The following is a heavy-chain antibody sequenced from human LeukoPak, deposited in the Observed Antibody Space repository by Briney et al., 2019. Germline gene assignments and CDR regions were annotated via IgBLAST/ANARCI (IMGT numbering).Heavy chain of an antibody. D-gene: IGHD4-11*01. CDR1: GGSISSYY. J-gene: IGHJ4*02. CDR3: ARDPTTVTTVFDY. V-gene: IGHV4-59*01. CDR2: IFYSGST. Sequence: SETLSLTCTVSGGSISSYYWSWIRQPPGKGLEWIGYIFYSGSTNYNPSLKSRVTISVDTSKNQFSLKLSSVTAADTAVYYCARDPTTVTTVFDYWGQGTLVTVSS.